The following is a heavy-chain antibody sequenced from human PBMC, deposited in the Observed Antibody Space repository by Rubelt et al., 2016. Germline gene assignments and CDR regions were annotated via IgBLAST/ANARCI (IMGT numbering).Heavy chain of an antibody. Sequence: LQLQESGPGLVKPSETLSLTCTVSGGSISSSSYYWGWIRQPPGKGREWIGSICSSGSAYYNPSLKSRVTISVDKSKNQFSLKPGSVTAADTAVYYCASLTLREGFDYFDYWGQGTLVTVSS. CDR1: GGSISSSSYY. CDR2: ICSSGSA. CDR3: ASLTLREGFDYFDY. J-gene: IGHJ4*02. V-gene: IGHV4-39*01. D-gene: IGHD3-16*01.